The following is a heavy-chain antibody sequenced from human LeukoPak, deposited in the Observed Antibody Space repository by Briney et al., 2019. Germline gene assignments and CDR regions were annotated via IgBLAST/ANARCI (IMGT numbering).Heavy chain of an antibody. J-gene: IGHJ5*02. Sequence: GSLRLSCAASGFTVSSNYMSWIRQPPGKGLEWIGEINHSGSTNYNPSLKSRVTISVDTSKNQFSLKLSSVTAADTAVYYCARGGAPPRLRFLEWLSLPGYWFDPWGQGTLVTVSS. CDR2: INHSGST. V-gene: IGHV4-34*01. CDR1: GFTVSSNY. D-gene: IGHD3-3*01. CDR3: ARGGAPPRLRFLEWLSLPGYWFDP.